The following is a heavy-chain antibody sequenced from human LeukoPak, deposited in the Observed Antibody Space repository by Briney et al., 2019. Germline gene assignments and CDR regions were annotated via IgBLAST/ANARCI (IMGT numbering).Heavy chain of an antibody. D-gene: IGHD3-10*01. CDR2: MYDSGST. Sequence: PSETLSLTCSVSGGSISSYYWSWIRQPPGKGLELIGYMYDSGSTNNNPSLKSRVTISVDTSKNQFSLKLSSVTAADTAVYYCARRHFGSALRDYWGQGTLVTVSS. CDR3: ARRHFGSALRDY. CDR1: GGSISSYY. V-gene: IGHV4-59*08. J-gene: IGHJ4*02.